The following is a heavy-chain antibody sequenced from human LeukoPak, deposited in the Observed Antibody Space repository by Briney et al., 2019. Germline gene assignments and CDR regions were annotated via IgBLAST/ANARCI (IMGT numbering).Heavy chain of an antibody. D-gene: IGHD2-8*01. CDR2: INHSGST. CDR1: GGSFSGYY. V-gene: IGHV4-34*01. J-gene: IGHJ3*02. CDR3: AGGSMDAFDI. Sequence: SETLSLTCAVYGGSFSGYYWSWIRQPPGKGLEWIGEINHSGSTNYNPSLKSRVTISVDTSKNQFSLKLTSLTAADTAVYYCAGGSMDAFDIWGQGTMVTVSS.